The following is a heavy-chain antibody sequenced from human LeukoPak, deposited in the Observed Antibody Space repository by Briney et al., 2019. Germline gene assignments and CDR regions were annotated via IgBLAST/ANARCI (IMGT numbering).Heavy chain of an antibody. Sequence: SETLSLTCAVYGGSFSGYYWSWIRQPPGKGLEWIGEINHSGSINYNPSLKSRVTISVDTSKNQFSLKLSSVTAADTAVYYCAGGFYSSSWSSWFDPWGQGTLVTVSS. J-gene: IGHJ5*02. CDR2: INHSGSI. CDR3: AGGFYSSSWSSWFDP. CDR1: GGSFSGYY. D-gene: IGHD6-13*01. V-gene: IGHV4-34*01.